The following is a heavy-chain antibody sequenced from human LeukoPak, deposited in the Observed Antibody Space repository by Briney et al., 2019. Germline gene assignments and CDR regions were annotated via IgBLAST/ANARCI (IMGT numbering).Heavy chain of an antibody. CDR3: ARVVKYRSGPLTDLLPYYFDY. CDR2: INAGNGNT. V-gene: IGHV1-3*03. D-gene: IGHD6-19*01. CDR1: GYTFSTYA. Sequence: GASVKVSCKASGYTFSTYAMHWVRQAPGQRLEWMGWINAGNGNTKYSQDFQGRVTITRDTSASTAYMELSSLRSEDMAVYYCARVVKYRSGPLTDLLPYYFDYWGQGTLVTVSS. J-gene: IGHJ4*02.